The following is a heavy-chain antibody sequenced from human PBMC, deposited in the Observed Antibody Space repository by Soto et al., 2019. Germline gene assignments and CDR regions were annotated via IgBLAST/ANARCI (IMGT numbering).Heavy chain of an antibody. D-gene: IGHD3-22*01. CDR2: TYYSGST. CDR3: DRDSSVYHFDC. J-gene: IGHJ4*02. V-gene: IGHV4-30-4*01. Sequence: PSETLSLTCTVSGGSISSGDYYWSWIRQPPGKGLEWIGNTYYSGSTYYNPSLKSRVTISVDTSKNQFSLELSSVTAADTAVYYCDRDSSVYHFDCWGRGTLVTVSS. CDR1: GGSISSGDYY.